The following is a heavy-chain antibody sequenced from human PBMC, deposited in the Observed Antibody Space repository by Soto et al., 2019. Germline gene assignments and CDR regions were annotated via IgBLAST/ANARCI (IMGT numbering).Heavy chain of an antibody. J-gene: IGHJ4*02. CDR2: IHYSGAT. V-gene: IGHV4-30-4*01. Sequence: QVQLQESGPGLVKPSQTLSLTCTVSGGSFSSGDYYWSWIRQPPGKGLEWIGYIHYSGATYYNPSLKSRVSISLDTSKNQFSLKLTSVTAADTAVYYCARAYLRYFDWFDYWGQGTLVTVSS. CDR1: GGSFSSGDYY. CDR3: ARAYLRYFDWFDY. D-gene: IGHD3-9*01.